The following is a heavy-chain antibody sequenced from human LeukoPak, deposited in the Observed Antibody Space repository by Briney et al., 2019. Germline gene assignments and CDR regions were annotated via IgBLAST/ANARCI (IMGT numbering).Heavy chain of an antibody. J-gene: IGHJ4*02. D-gene: IGHD2-2*02. CDR3: ARVGGYCSSTSCYRYFDY. CDR1: GFTFSSYW. Sequence: PGGSLRLSCAASGFTFSSYWMHWVRQAPGKGLVGVSRINSDGSSTSYADSVKGRFTISRDNAKNTLYLQMNSLRAEDTAVYYCARVGGYCSSTSCYRYFDYWGQGTLVTVSS. V-gene: IGHV3-74*01. CDR2: INSDGSST.